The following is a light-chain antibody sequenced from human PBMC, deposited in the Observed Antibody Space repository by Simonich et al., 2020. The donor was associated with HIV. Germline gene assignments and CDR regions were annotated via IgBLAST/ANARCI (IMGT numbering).Light chain of an antibody. CDR3: QQYYSSPRT. J-gene: IGKJ1*01. CDR1: QSVLYSFNNKNY. Sequence: DIVMTQSPDSLAVSLGERATINCKSSQSVLYSFNNKNYLVWYQQKPGQPPKLIIYWASTRESGVPDRFSGSGSGTDFTLTISSLQAEDVAVYYCQQYYSSPRTFGQGTKVEIK. V-gene: IGKV4-1*01. CDR2: WAS.